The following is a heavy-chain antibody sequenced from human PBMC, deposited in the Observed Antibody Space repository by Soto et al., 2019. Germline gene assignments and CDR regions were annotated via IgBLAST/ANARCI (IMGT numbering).Heavy chain of an antibody. CDR3: ARGLFRGNWFDP. CDR2: INHSGST. Sequence: QVQLHQWGAGLLKPSETLSLTCAVYGGSFSGYYWSWIRQPPGKGLEWIGEINHSGSTNYNPSLNSRDTISVHTSKNQFSLKLSSVTAGHTALYYCARGLFRGNWFDPWGQGTLVTVTS. V-gene: IGHV4-34*01. CDR1: GGSFSGYY. J-gene: IGHJ5*02. D-gene: IGHD3-10*01.